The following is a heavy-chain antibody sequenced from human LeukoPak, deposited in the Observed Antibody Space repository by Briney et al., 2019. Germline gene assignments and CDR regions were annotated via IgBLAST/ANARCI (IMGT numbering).Heavy chain of an antibody. CDR2: ISGYNGKT. CDR1: GYTFNTYG. J-gene: IGHJ4*02. V-gene: IGHV1-18*01. Sequence: ASVKVSCKASGYTFNTYGITWVQQAPGQGLEWMGWISGYNGKTKYAQKLQDRVTMTTDTSTTTAYMELRSLRSDDTAMYYCARRAGDYSHPYDYWGQGTLVTVSS. CDR3: ARRAGDYSHPYDY. D-gene: IGHD3-22*01.